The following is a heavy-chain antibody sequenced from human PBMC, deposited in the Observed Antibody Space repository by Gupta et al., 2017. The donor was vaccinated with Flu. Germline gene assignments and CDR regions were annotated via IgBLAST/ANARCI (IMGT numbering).Heavy chain of an antibody. CDR2: IYTSGST. D-gene: IGHD2/OR15-2a*01. J-gene: IGHJ4*02. V-gene: IGHV4-61*02. CDR1: GGSISSGSYY. Sequence: QVQLQESGPGLVKPSQTLSLTCTVSGGSISSGSYYWSWIRQPAGKRLEWIGRIYTSGSTNYNPSLKSRVTISVDTSKNQFSLKLSSVTAADTAVYYCARGSMTFDYWGQGTLVTVSS. CDR3: ARGSMTFDY.